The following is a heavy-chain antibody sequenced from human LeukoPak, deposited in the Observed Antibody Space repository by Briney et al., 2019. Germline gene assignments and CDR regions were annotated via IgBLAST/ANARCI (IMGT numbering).Heavy chain of an antibody. Sequence: GGSLRLSCAASGFTFSSYAMHWVRQAPGKGLEWVAVISYDGSNKYYADSVKGRFTISRDNSKNTLYLQMNSLRAEDTAVYYCAKSKEYCSGGSCYVYFDYWGQGTLVTVSS. CDR2: ISYDGSNK. D-gene: IGHD2-15*01. CDR3: AKSKEYCSGGSCYVYFDY. J-gene: IGHJ4*02. CDR1: GFTFSSYA. V-gene: IGHV3-30-3*02.